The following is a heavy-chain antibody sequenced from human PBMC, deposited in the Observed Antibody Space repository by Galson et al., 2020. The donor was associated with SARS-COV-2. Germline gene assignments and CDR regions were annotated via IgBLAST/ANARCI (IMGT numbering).Heavy chain of an antibody. V-gene: IGHV3-21*01. J-gene: IGHJ4*02. D-gene: IGHD3-3*01. CDR2: LCRRSRDT. CDR3: SRDRALITIFGVVGDFGF. Sequence: GGSLRLSCAASGFPFSTYSMSWARQAPGNRLEWVATLCRRSRDTHYADSVKGRFTVSRDNANNSLYLQMNSLGAGATAVYFCSRDRALITIFGVVGDFGFWGQGTRVTVSS. CDR1: GFPFSTYS.